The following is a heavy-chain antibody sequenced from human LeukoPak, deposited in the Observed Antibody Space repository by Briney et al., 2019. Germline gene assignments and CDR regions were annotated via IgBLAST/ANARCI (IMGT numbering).Heavy chain of an antibody. CDR2: ITANGGGT. V-gene: IGHV3-23*01. D-gene: IGHD3-10*01. Sequence: GGSLRLSCAASGFTFSSYAMSWVRRAPGKGLEWVSSITANGGGTYYADSVKGRFSISRDNSRNTLYLQVTSLRAEDTAVYYCAKLTSDTMVRGVTTDYWGQGTLVTVSS. CDR3: AKLTSDTMVRGVTTDY. CDR1: GFTFSSYA. J-gene: IGHJ4*02.